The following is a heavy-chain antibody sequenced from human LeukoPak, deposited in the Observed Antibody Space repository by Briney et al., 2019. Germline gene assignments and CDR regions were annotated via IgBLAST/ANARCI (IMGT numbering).Heavy chain of an antibody. CDR2: FDPEDGET. CDR3: ATIASDCSGGSCHDY. D-gene: IGHD2-15*01. V-gene: IGHV1-24*01. Sequence: GASVKVSCKVSGYTLTELSMHWVRQAPGKGLEWMGGFDPEDGETIYAQKFQGRVTMTEDTSTDTACMELSSLRSEDTAVYYCATIASDCSGGSCHDYWGQGTLVTVSS. CDR1: GYTLTELS. J-gene: IGHJ4*02.